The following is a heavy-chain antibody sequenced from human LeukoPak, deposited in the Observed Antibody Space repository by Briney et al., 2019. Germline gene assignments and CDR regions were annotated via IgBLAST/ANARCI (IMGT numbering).Heavy chain of an antibody. Sequence: SETLSLTCTVSGGSISSYYWNWIRQPPGKGLEWIGYIYYSGSTNYNPSLKSRVTISVDTSKNHFSLRLSSVTAADTAVYYCARQKITGDAREYFDYWGQGTLVTVSS. D-gene: IGHD7-27*01. CDR1: GGSISSYY. J-gene: IGHJ4*02. CDR3: ARQKITGDAREYFDY. CDR2: IYYSGST. V-gene: IGHV4-59*08.